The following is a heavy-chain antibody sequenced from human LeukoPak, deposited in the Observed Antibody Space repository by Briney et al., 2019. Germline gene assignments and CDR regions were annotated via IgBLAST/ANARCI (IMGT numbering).Heavy chain of an antibody. CDR1: GYTFTNFY. Sequence: ASVKVSCKTSGYTFTNFYMHWVRQAPGQGLEWMGIINPSGANTGYAQKFQGRVTMTRDTSTSTVYMELSSLRSQDTAVYYCAGEVGIRGHFDYWGRGTLVTVSS. CDR3: AGEVGIRGHFDY. D-gene: IGHD1-26*01. V-gene: IGHV1-46*01. J-gene: IGHJ4*02. CDR2: INPSGANT.